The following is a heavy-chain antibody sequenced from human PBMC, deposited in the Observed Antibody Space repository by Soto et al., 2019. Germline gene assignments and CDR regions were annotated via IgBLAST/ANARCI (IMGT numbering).Heavy chain of an antibody. J-gene: IGHJ5*02. V-gene: IGHV4-30-4*01. CDR3: XXXXXXXXXXXXXXXXDP. Sequence: VQLQESGPRLVKTSQTLSLTCSVSXXXXXXXXXXXXXXXXPXGKGLEWIGFIYSSGTTSYNPSLKNRVSISLDTSSNQFSLKXGSLXXADXXXXXXXXXXXXXXXXXXXXXXDPWGQGIQVTVSS. CDR1: XXXXXXXXXX. CDR2: IYSSGTT.